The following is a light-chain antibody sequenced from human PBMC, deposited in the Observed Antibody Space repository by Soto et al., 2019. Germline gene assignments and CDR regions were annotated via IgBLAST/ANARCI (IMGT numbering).Light chain of an antibody. V-gene: IGLV1-44*01. J-gene: IGLJ1*01. CDR1: RSNIGSNS. CDR3: AAWDDSLNGRYV. Sequence: QSALTQLPSASGTPGQRVTISCSGDRSNIGSNSVNWYQQLPGTAPKLLIYSNNQRPSGVPDRFSGSKSGTSASLAISGLQSEDEADYYCAAWDDSLNGRYVFGTGTEVPVL. CDR2: SNN.